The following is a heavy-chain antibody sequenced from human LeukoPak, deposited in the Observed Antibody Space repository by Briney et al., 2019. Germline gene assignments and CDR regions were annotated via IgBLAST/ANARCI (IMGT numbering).Heavy chain of an antibody. Sequence: PSETLSLTCTVTGGSISSYYWSWIRQPPGKGLEWIGEINHSGSTNYNPSLKSRVTISVDMSKNQFSLKLSSVTAADTAVYYCARFIVVVPAAIRYFDYWGQGTLVTVSS. J-gene: IGHJ4*02. CDR2: INHSGST. CDR1: GGSISSYY. D-gene: IGHD2-2*01. CDR3: ARFIVVVPAAIRYFDY. V-gene: IGHV4-34*01.